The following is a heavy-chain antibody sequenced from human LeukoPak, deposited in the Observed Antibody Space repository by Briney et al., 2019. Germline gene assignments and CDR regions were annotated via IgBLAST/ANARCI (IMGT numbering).Heavy chain of an antibody. V-gene: IGHV4-39*01. J-gene: IGHJ4*02. CDR2: IYYSGST. CDR1: GGSISSSGYY. Sequence: SETLSLTCTVSGGSISSSGYYWGWIRQPPGKGLEWIGSIYYSGSTYYNPSLKSRVTISKDISKNQFSLRLSSVTAADTAVYYCATIMVEPGCWSQGTLVTVSS. CDR3: ATIMVEPGC. D-gene: IGHD2-21*01.